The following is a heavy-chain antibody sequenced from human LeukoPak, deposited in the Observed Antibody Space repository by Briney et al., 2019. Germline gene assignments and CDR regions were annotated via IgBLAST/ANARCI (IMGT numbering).Heavy chain of an antibody. CDR3: ARGVRHYDFWSGYSGAYYMDV. J-gene: IGHJ6*03. CDR2: MSPNSGNT. D-gene: IGHD3-3*01. CDR1: GYTFTSYD. V-gene: IGHV1-8*01. Sequence: ASVKVSCKASGYTFTSYDINWVRQATGQGLEWMGWMSPNSGNTGYAQKFQGRVTMTRNTSISTAYMELSSLRSEDTAVYYCARGVRHYDFWSGYSGAYYMDVWGKGTTVTVSS.